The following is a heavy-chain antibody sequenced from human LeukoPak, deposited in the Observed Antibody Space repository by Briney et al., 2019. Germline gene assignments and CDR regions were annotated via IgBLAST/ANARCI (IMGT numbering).Heavy chain of an antibody. CDR3: ARFIWPYYYYMDV. Sequence: GGSLRLSCAASGFTFSSYSMNWVRQAPGKGLEWVSYISSSSSTIYYADSVKGRFTISRDNAKNSLYLQMNSLRAEDTAVYYCARFIWPYYYYMDVWGKGTTVTVSS. V-gene: IGHV3-48*01. CDR2: ISSSSSTI. D-gene: IGHD2-21*01. J-gene: IGHJ6*03. CDR1: GFTFSSYS.